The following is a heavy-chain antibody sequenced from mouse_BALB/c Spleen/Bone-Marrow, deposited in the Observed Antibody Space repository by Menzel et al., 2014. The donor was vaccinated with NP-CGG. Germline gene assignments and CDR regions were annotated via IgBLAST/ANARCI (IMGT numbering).Heavy chain of an antibody. CDR2: ITYSGYT. Sequence: EVKLVESGPSLVKPSQTLSLTCSVTGDSITSGYWNWIRKFPGNKLEYMGYITYSGYTYYNPSLKSRISFTRDTSKNQFYLQLNSVTTEDTATYYCARSPYDGYYVFAYWGQGTLVTVSA. CDR1: GDSITSGY. D-gene: IGHD2-3*01. V-gene: IGHV3-8*02. CDR3: ARSPYDGYYVFAY. J-gene: IGHJ3*01.